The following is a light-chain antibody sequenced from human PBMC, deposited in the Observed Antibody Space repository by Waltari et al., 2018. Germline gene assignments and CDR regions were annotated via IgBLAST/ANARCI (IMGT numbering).Light chain of an antibody. CDR1: SSDAGGHDS. CDR3: SSYTSSSSSYV. J-gene: IGLJ1*01. V-gene: IGLV2-14*03. CDR2: DVS. Sequence: QSALTQPASVSGSPGQAITISCTGSSSDAGGHDSVSWYHQHPGKAPKLMIYDVSKRPSGVSNRFSGSKAGNTASLTISGLQAEDEADYYCSSYTSSSSSYVFATGTKVTVL.